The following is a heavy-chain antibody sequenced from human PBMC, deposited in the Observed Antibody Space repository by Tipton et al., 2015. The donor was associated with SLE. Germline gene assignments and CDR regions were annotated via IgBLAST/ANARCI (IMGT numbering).Heavy chain of an antibody. CDR3: AKGPAAGPFDY. CDR1: GFTFTNYA. CDR2: ISGSGGST. J-gene: IGHJ4*02. D-gene: IGHD6-13*01. V-gene: IGHV3-23*01. Sequence: SLRLSCAASGFTFTNYAMNWVRQAPGKGLEWVSAISGSGGSTYYADSVKGRFTISRDNSKNTLYLQMNSLRAEDTAVYYCAKGPAAGPFDYWGQGTLVTVSS.